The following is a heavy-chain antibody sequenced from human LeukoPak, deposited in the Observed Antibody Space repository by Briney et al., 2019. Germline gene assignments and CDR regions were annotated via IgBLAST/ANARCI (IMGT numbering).Heavy chain of an antibody. CDR1: GGSISSYY. CDR2: IYTSGST. D-gene: IGHD2-2*01. Sequence: NPSETLSLTCTVSGGSISSYYWSWIRQPAGKGLEWIGRIYTSGSTNYNPSLKSRVTMSVDTSKNQFSLKLSSVTAADTAVYYCARDREIRRGYCSSTSCYGYYYGMDVWGQGTTVTVSS. J-gene: IGHJ6*02. V-gene: IGHV4-4*07. CDR3: ARDREIRRGYCSSTSCYGYYYGMDV.